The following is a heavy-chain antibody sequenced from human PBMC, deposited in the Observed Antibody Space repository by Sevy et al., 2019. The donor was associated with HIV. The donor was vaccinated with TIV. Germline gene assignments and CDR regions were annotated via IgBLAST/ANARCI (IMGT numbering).Heavy chain of an antibody. D-gene: IGHD6-19*01. Sequence: GGSLRLSCAASGFTFSSYAMSWVRQAPGKGLEWVSAISGSGGSTYYADSVKGRSTISRDNSKNTLYLQMNSLRAEDTAVYYCAKHGIVVTRVGYFDYWGQGTLVTVSS. CDR3: AKHGIVVTRVGYFDY. V-gene: IGHV3-23*01. J-gene: IGHJ4*02. CDR1: GFTFSSYA. CDR2: ISGSGGST.